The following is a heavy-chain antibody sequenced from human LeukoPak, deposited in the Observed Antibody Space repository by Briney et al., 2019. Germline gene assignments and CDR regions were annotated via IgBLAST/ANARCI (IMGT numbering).Heavy chain of an antibody. CDR3: AKDHQWDYAYYFDY. J-gene: IGHJ4*02. Sequence: PGESLTLSCAASGFMFSSYGMNWVRQAPGKGLKWVAVISYDGSDKYYADSVKGRFTISRDNSKNTLYLQMNSLRAEDTAGYYCAKDHQWDYAYYFDYWGQGTLVTVSS. D-gene: IGHD1-26*01. CDR1: GFMFSSYG. V-gene: IGHV3-30*18. CDR2: ISYDGSDK.